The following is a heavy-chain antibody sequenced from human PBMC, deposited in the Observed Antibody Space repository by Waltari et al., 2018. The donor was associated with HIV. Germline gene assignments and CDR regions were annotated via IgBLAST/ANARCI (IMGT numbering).Heavy chain of an antibody. Sequence: EVQLVESGGGLVQPGRSLRLSCAASGFTFDDYAMHWVRQAPGKGLGWVSGFCWNSGTIGYADSGKGRFTISRDNAKNSLYLQINSLRAEDTALYYCAKDKRSGYGGNSVWYFDLWGRGTLVTVSS. J-gene: IGHJ2*01. CDR3: AKDKRSGYGGNSVWYFDL. D-gene: IGHD4-17*01. CDR1: GFTFDDYA. CDR2: FCWNSGTI. V-gene: IGHV3-9*01.